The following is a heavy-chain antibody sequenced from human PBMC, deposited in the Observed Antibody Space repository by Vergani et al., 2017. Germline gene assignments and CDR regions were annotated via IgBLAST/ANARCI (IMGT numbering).Heavy chain of an antibody. D-gene: IGHD6-13*01. Sequence: QVQLVQSGAEVKKPGSSVQVSCKASGGTFSSYAISWVRQAPGPGLEWMGRLIPILGIANYAQKFQGRVTITADKATSTAYMELGSLRSEDTAVYYCARRLSSSWDPSGMDVWGQGTTVTVSS. J-gene: IGHJ6*02. CDR3: ARRLSSSWDPSGMDV. V-gene: IGHV1-69*04. CDR1: GGTFSSYA. CDR2: LIPILGIA.